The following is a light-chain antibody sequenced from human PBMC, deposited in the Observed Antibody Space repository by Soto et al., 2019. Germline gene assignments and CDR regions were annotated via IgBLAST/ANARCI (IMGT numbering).Light chain of an antibody. CDR3: QPYYSTPLT. J-gene: IGKJ1*01. CDR2: WAS. CDR1: QSVLYSCNNKNY. Sequence: DIVMTQSPDSLAVSLGERATINCKSSQSVLYSCNNKNYLSWYQQKPGQPPKLLIYWASTRESGIPDRFSGRGSGTDFTLTIRSLQAEDVAVYYCQPYYSTPLTFGQGPKVEIK. V-gene: IGKV4-1*01.